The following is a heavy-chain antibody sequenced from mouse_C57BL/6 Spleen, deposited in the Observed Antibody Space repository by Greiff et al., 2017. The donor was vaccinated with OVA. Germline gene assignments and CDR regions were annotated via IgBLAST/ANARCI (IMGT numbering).Heavy chain of an antibody. Sequence: QVQLQQPGAELVRPGTSVKLSCKASGYTFTSYWMHWVKQRPGQGLEWIGVIDPSDSYPNYNQKFKGKATLTVDTSSSTAYMQLSSLTSEDSAVYYCARTANYDYVLYYCDYWGQGTTLTVSS. CDR2: IDPSDSYP. D-gene: IGHD2-4*01. J-gene: IGHJ2*01. CDR1: GYTFTSYW. V-gene: IGHV1-59*01. CDR3: ARTANYDYVLYYCDY.